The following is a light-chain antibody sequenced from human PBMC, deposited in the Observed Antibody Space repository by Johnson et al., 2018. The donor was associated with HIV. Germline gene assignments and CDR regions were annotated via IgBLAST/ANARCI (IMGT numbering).Light chain of an antibody. CDR3: GTWDSRLSAAYV. J-gene: IGLJ1*01. Sequence: QSVLTQPPSVSAAPGQKVTISCSGNNSNIGNNYVSWYQQVPGTAPKLLIYEDTKRPSGIPDRFSGSKSGPSATLGITGLQTGDEAEYYCGTWDSRLSAAYVFGTGTKVTVL. CDR1: NSNIGNNY. V-gene: IGLV1-51*02. CDR2: EDT.